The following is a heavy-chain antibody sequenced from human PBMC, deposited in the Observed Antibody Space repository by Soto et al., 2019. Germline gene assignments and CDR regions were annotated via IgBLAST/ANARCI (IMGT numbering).Heavy chain of an antibody. Sequence: EVQLVESGGGLVQPGRSLRLSCVISGVAFDDYAMHWVRQVPGKGLEWVAGISWSGSTIDYADSVKGRFTISRDNAKNSLYLEMSGLSSDDTAVYYCTKEVRHHFSYYFDNWGQGTLVTVSS. J-gene: IGHJ4*02. CDR3: TKEVRHHFSYYFDN. CDR2: ISWSGSTI. CDR1: GVAFDDYA. D-gene: IGHD3-3*02. V-gene: IGHV3-9*01.